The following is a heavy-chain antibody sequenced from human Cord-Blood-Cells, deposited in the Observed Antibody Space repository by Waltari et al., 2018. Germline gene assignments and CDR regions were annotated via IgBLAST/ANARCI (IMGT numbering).Heavy chain of an antibody. J-gene: IGHJ4*02. V-gene: IGHV1-2*02. Sequence: QVQLVQSGAEVKKPGASVKVSCKASGYTFTGYYMHWVRQAPGQGLEWMGWINPNSGGTNYEQKFQGRVTMTRDTSISTDYMELSRLRSDDTAVYYCARVRNRYSSSWYDYWGQGTLVTVSS. CDR1: GYTFTGYY. D-gene: IGHD6-13*01. CDR2: INPNSGGT. CDR3: ARVRNRYSSSWYDY.